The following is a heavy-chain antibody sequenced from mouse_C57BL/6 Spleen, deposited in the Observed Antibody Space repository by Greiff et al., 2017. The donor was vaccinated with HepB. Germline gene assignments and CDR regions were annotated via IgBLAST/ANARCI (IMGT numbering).Heavy chain of an antibody. CDR3: ARKGYYYGSSPLWYFDV. J-gene: IGHJ1*03. CDR1: GYTFTDYN. V-gene: IGHV1-18*01. CDR2: INPNNGGT. D-gene: IGHD1-1*01. Sequence: EVQLQQSGPELVKPGASVKIPCKASGYTFTDYNMDWVKQSHGKSLEWIGDINPNNGGTIYNQKFKGKATLTVDKSSSTAYMELRSLTAEDTAVYYCARKGYYYGSSPLWYFDVWGTGTTVTVSS.